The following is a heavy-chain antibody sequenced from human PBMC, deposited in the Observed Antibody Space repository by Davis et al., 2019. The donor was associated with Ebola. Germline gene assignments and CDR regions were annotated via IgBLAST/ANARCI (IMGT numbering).Heavy chain of an antibody. Sequence: GGSLRLSCATSGFTFSIYAMHWVRQAPGKGLEWIGVISYDGSNKYHADSVKGRFTISRDNSKNTLYLQMNSLRAEDTAVYYCRAPPPSIVVVNDYGMDVWGKGTTVTVSS. CDR2: ISYDGSNK. V-gene: IGHV3-30-3*01. CDR1: GFTFSIYA. CDR3: RAPPPSIVVVNDYGMDV. D-gene: IGHD2-2*01. J-gene: IGHJ6*04.